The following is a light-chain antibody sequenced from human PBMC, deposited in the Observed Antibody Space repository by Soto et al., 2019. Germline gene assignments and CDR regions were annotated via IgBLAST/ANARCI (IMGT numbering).Light chain of an antibody. CDR2: GNS. CDR1: SSNIGAGYD. V-gene: IGLV1-40*01. CDR3: QSYDSSLSGSLV. J-gene: IGLJ3*02. Sequence: QPVLTQPPSVSGAPGQRVTISCTGSSSNIGAGYDIHWYQQLPGTAPKLLIYGNSNRPSGVPDRFSGSKSGTSASLAITGLQADDEADYYCQSYDSSLSGSLVFGGGTQLTVL.